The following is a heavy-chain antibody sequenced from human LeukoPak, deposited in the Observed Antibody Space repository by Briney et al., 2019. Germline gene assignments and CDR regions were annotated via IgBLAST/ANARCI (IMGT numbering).Heavy chain of an antibody. CDR1: RGSISSSIYY. CDR3: ARDHWAIAGAGTLDY. CDR2: IYYSGRT. V-gene: IGHV4-39*07. D-gene: IGHD6-13*01. Sequence: LETLTLTCTLSRGSISSSIYYWGWIRQPPGKGLGWIGSIYYSGRTYYNPSLKSRATIPVDTSKNQFSLKLSSVTAADTAVDYCARDHWAIAGAGTLDYWGQGTLVTVSS. J-gene: IGHJ4*02.